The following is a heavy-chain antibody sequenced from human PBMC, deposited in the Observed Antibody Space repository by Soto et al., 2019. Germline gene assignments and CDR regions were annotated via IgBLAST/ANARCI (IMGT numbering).Heavy chain of an antibody. V-gene: IGHV6-1*01. J-gene: IGHJ4*02. Sequence: QTLSLTWAISGYSVSSNTAAWNLIRSSPSRGLEWLGRTYYSSNWRHDYAVSVRSRITVNPDTSKNHFSLQLNSVTPDDTAVYYCARGVAGSGFDLWGQGTLVTVSS. CDR2: TYYSSNWRH. D-gene: IGHD6-19*01. CDR3: ARGVAGSGFDL. CDR1: GYSVSSNTAA.